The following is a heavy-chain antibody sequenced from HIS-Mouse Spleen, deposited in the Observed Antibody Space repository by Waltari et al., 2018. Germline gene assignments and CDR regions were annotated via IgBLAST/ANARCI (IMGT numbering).Heavy chain of an antibody. Sequence: QVQLVQSGAEVKKPGSSVKVSCKASGGTFSSYAISWVRQAPGQGLEWMGRIIPILGIANYAQKFQGRVTITADKSTSTAYMELSSLRSEDTAVYYCARGVAELAAFDIWGQGTMVTVSS. J-gene: IGHJ3*02. V-gene: IGHV1-69*04. CDR3: ARGVAELAAFDI. D-gene: IGHD2-15*01. CDR1: GGTFSSYA. CDR2: IIPILGIA.